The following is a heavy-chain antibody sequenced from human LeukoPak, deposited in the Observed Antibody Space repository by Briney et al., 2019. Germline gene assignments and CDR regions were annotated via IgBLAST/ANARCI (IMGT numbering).Heavy chain of an antibody. CDR1: GGSISGTNW. D-gene: IGHD6-6*01. CDR2: TYYGGST. Sequence: SGTLSLTCGVSGGSISGTNWWSWVRQPPGKGLEWIGSTYYGGSTYYNPSLKSRVTISLDTSKNQFSLKLSSVTAADTAVYHCASIISARPDYWGQGILVTVSS. V-gene: IGHV4-4*02. J-gene: IGHJ4*02. CDR3: ASIISARPDY.